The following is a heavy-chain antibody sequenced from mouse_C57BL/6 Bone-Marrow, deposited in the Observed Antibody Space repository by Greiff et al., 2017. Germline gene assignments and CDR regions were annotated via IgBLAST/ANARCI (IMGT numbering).Heavy chain of an antibody. CDR1: GYTFSSYG. Sequence: EVQLVESGGDLVKPGGSLKLSCAASGYTFSSYGMSWVRQTPDKRLEWVATISSGGSYTYYPDSVKGRFTISRDNAKNTLYLQMSSLKSEDTAMYYCARLCYYGSSYFDYWGQGTTLTVSS. CDR3: ARLCYYGSSYFDY. J-gene: IGHJ2*01. D-gene: IGHD1-1*01. V-gene: IGHV5-6*01. CDR2: ISSGGSYT.